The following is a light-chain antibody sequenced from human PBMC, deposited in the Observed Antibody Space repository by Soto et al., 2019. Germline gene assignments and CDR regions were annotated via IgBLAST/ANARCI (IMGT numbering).Light chain of an antibody. J-gene: IGKJ1*01. CDR1: QSVSNDF. CDR2: GAS. Sequence: EIVLTQSPGILSLSPGERATLSCRASQSVSNDFLAWYQQKPGQAPRLLIYGASTRATDVPDRFSGSGSGTDFTLTINRFEPEDFAVYYCQQYGSSPRTFGQGTKVDIK. CDR3: QQYGSSPRT. V-gene: IGKV3-20*01.